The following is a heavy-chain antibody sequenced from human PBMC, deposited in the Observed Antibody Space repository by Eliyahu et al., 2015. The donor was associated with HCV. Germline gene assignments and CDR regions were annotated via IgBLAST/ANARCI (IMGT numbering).Heavy chain of an antibody. D-gene: IGHD2-2*01. V-gene: IGHV4-34*01. CDR3: ARADIAVVPAAIVYFDY. Sequence: QVQLQQWGAGLLKPSETLSLTCAVYGGSFSGYYWSWIRQPPGKGLEWIGEINHSGSTNYNPSLKSRVTISVDTSKKQFSLKLSSVTAADTAVYYCARADIAVVPAAIVYFDYWGQGTLVTVSS. J-gene: IGHJ4*02. CDR1: GGSFSGYY. CDR2: INHSGST.